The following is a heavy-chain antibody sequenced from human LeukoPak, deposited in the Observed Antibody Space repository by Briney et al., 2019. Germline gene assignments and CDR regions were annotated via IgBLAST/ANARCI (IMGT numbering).Heavy chain of an antibody. Sequence: GGSLRLSCAASGFSFDDYAMHWVRQAPGKGLEGVSGISWNSGTMGFADSVKGRFTTSSDNTKNSLDLPRNSLRAEDPALYYCAKDGLPPPGIGVAGTSGFDYWGQGTLVTVSS. D-gene: IGHD6-19*01. CDR1: GFSFDDYA. CDR3: AKDGLPPPGIGVAGTSGFDY. CDR2: ISWNSGTM. J-gene: IGHJ4*02. V-gene: IGHV3-9*01.